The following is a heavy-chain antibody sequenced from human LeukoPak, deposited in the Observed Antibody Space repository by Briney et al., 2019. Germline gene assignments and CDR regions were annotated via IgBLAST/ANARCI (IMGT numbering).Heavy chain of an antibody. D-gene: IGHD4-17*01. V-gene: IGHV4-30-4*01. CDR3: GRFLFGEYGNGFDL. Sequence: SQTLSLTCTVSGGSISSGDYYWSWIRQPPGKGLEWIGYIYYSGSTYYNPSLKSRVTISVDTSKNQFSLKLSSVTAADTAVYYWGRFLFGEYGNGFDLWGQGTL. J-gene: IGHJ5*02. CDR2: IYYSGST. CDR1: GGSISSGDYY.